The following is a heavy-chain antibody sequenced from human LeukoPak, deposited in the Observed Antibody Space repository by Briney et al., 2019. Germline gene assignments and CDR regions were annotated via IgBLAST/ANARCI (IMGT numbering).Heavy chain of an antibody. J-gene: IGHJ4*02. CDR3: ARPPTVTTDGGVDY. CDR2: IWYDGNIK. D-gene: IGHD4-17*01. V-gene: IGHV3-33*01. CDR1: GFTFSSHG. Sequence: GRSLRLSCAASGFTFSSHGMHWVRQAPGKGLEWVAVIWYDGNIKYYADSVKGRFTISRDNSKNTLYLQMNSLRAEDTAVYYCARPPTVTTDGGVDYWGQGTLVTVSS.